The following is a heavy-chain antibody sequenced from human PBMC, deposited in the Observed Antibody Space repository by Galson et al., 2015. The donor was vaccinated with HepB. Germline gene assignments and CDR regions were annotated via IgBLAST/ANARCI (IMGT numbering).Heavy chain of an antibody. J-gene: IGHJ4*02. Sequence: SLRLSCAASGFTFSSYGMHWVRQAPGKGLEWVAVIWYDGSNKYYADSVKGRFTISRDNSKNTLYLQMNSLRAEDTAVYYCAKDGGGYSSSYYFDYWGQGTLVTVSS. CDR2: IWYDGSNK. D-gene: IGHD6-6*01. CDR3: AKDGGGYSSSYYFDY. CDR1: GFTFSSYG. V-gene: IGHV3-33*06.